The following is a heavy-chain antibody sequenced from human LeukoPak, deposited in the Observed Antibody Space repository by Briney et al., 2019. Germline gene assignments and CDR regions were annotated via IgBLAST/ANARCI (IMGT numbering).Heavy chain of an antibody. D-gene: IGHD6-13*01. V-gene: IGHV5-51*01. CDR2: IYPGDSDT. CDR3: ARQVASSSSSISYYMDV. J-gene: IGHJ6*03. CDR1: GYSFTSYW. Sequence: PGESLKISCKGSGYSFTSYWIGWVRQMPGKGLEWMGIIYPGDSDTRYSPSFQGQVTISADKSISTAYLQWSSLKASDTAMYYCARQVASSSSSISYYMDVWGKGTTVTISS.